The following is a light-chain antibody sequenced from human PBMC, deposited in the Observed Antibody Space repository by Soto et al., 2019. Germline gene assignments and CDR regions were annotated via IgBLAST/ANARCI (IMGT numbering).Light chain of an antibody. V-gene: IGLV1-44*01. CDR2: TTN. J-gene: IGLJ1*01. Sequence: QSVLTQPHSASGTPGQRVTLSCSGSSSTIGTSSVHWFQQLPGTAPKLLISTTNQRPSGVPERFSGSKSGTSASLAISGLQSEDEADYYCAAWDDSLNGHVFGTGTKVTVL. CDR3: AAWDDSLNGHV. CDR1: SSTIGTSS.